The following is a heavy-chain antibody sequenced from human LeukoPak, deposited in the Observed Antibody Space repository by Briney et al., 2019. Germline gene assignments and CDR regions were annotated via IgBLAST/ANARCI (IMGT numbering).Heavy chain of an antibody. J-gene: IGHJ5*02. CDR1: GGTFSSYA. Sequence: ASVKVSCKASGGTFSSYAISWVRQAPGRGLEWMGGIIPIFGTANYAQKFQGRVTITTDESTSTAYMELSSLRSEDTAVYYCARSVHLMVYATYNWFDPWGQGTLVTVSS. CDR2: IIPIFGTA. CDR3: ARSVHLMVYATYNWFDP. D-gene: IGHD2-8*01. V-gene: IGHV1-69*05.